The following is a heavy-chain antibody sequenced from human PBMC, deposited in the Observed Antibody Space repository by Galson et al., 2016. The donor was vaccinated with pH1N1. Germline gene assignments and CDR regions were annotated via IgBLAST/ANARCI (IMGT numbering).Heavy chain of an antibody. J-gene: IGHJ4*02. CDR2: IRSDGGNE. V-gene: IGHV3-30*02. CDR3: ARVRLIMPGDPTGYFDF. D-gene: IGHD7-27*01. CDR1: GFTFSTYA. Sequence: LRLSCAASGFTFSTYAMHWVRQAGKGLEWVAFIRSDGGNEHYVDSVKGRFTISRDNSKNTLYLEMNSLRAEDTALYYCARVRLIMPGDPTGYFDFWGQGALVTVSS.